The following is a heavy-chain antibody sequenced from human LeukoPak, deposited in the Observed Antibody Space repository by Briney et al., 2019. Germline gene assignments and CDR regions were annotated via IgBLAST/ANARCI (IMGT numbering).Heavy chain of an antibody. CDR1: GFTFSSYG. J-gene: IGHJ4*02. D-gene: IGHD6-13*01. CDR2: ISYDGSNK. V-gene: IGHV3-30*03. Sequence: GGSLRLSCAASGFTFSSYGMHWVRQAPGKGLEWVAVISYDGSNKYYADSVKGRFNISRDNSKNTLYLQMNSLTAEDTAVYYCARGGPYTGSWDFYFDYWGQGTLVTVS. CDR3: ARGGPYTGSWDFYFDY.